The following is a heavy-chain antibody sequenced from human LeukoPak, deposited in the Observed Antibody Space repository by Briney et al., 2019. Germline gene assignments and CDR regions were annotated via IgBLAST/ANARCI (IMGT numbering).Heavy chain of an antibody. CDR3: ARAPYRTYYYDSSGYYFDH. CDR2: ISAYNGNT. CDR1: GYTFTSYG. D-gene: IGHD3-22*01. J-gene: IGHJ4*02. V-gene: IGHV1-18*01. Sequence: ASVKVSCKASGYTFTSYGISWVRQAPGQGLEWMGWISAYNGNTNYAQKLQGRVTMTTDTSTSTAYMELRSLRSDDTAVYYCARAPYRTYYYDSSGYYFDHWGQGTLVTVSS.